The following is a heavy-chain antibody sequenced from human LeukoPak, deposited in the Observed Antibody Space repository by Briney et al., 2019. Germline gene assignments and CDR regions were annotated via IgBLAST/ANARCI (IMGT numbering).Heavy chain of an antibody. J-gene: IGHJ4*02. CDR3: ARADGYNLDY. V-gene: IGHV1-69*04. Sequence: ASVTVSCKASGGTFSSYAISWVRQAPGQGLEWMGRIIPIFGIANYAQKFQGRVTITADKSTSTAYMELSSLRSEDTAVYYCARADGYNLDYWGQGTLVTVSS. CDR1: GGTFSSYA. CDR2: IIPIFGIA. D-gene: IGHD5-24*01.